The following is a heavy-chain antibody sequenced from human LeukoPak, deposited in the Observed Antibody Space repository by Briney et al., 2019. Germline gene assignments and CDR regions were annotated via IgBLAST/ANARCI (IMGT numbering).Heavy chain of an antibody. CDR1: GGSISSSSYY. Sequence: SETLSLTCTVFGGSISSSSYYWGWIRQPPGKGLEWIGSIYYSGSTYYNPSLKSRVTISVDTSKNQFSLKLSSVTAADTAVYYCARQDISGWYRTNWFDPWGQGTLVTVSS. V-gene: IGHV4-39*01. D-gene: IGHD6-19*01. J-gene: IGHJ5*02. CDR3: ARQDISGWYRTNWFDP. CDR2: IYYSGST.